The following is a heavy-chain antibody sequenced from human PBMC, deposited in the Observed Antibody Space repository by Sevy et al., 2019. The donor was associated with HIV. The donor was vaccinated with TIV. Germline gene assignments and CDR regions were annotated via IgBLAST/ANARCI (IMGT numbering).Heavy chain of an antibody. V-gene: IGHV1-18*01. J-gene: IGHJ4*02. CDR1: GYTFTSYG. CDR3: ARDGYLGTGSYYFDY. D-gene: IGHD7-27*01. CDR2: ISAYNGNT. Sequence: ASVKVSCKASGYTFTSYGISWVRQAPGQGLEWMGWISAYNGNTNYAQKLQGRVTMTTDTSTSTAYMELRSLRSDDTAVYYCARDGYLGTGSYYFDYWGQGTLVTVSS.